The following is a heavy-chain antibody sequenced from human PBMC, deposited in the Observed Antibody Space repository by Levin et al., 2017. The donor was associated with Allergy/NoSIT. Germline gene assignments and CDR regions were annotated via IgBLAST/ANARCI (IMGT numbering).Heavy chain of an antibody. J-gene: IGHJ4*02. CDR2: ISDDGSSE. CDR3: VREIAEEGT. D-gene: IGHD1-1*01. V-gene: IGHV3-30-3*01. Sequence: LSLTCAASGFTFSNYAMHWVRQAPGKGLEWVGVISDDGSSEFYIDSVKGRFTMSRDNSKNRLYLQMDSLRAEDTALYYCVREIAEEGTWGQGTLVIVSS. CDR1: GFTFSNYA.